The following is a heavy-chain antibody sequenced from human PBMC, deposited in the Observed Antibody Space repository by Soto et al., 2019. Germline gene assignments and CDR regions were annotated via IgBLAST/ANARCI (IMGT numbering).Heavy chain of an antibody. J-gene: IGHJ6*02. CDR2: ISGSGGST. V-gene: IGHV3-23*01. CDR1: GFTFSSYA. CDR3: AKARGYDIPAGDYYGMDV. D-gene: IGHD3-9*01. Sequence: EVQLLESGGGLVQPGGSLRLSCAASGFTFSSYAMSWVRQAPGKGLEWVSAISGSGGSTYYADSVKGRFTISRDNSKNTLYLQMNSLRAEDTAVYYCAKARGYDIPAGDYYGMDVWGQGTTVTVSS.